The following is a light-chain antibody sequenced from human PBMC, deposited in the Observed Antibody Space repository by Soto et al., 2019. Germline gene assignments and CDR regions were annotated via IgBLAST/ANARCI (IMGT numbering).Light chain of an antibody. Sequence: EIVLTQSPGTLSLSPGDRATLSCRASQDVDSNFLAWYQQRPGPAPRLLIYGSSRRATGIPDRFSGSGSGTDFSLTISRVGPEDIAVYFCHQYYSSISFGGGTQVEVK. CDR2: GSS. CDR3: HQYYSSIS. J-gene: IGKJ4*01. CDR1: QDVDSNF. V-gene: IGKV3-20*01.